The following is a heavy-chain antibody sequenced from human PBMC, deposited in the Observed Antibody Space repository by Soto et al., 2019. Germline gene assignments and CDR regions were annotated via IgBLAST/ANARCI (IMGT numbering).Heavy chain of an antibody. J-gene: IGHJ4*02. V-gene: IGHV2-5*01. CDR3: AHRASNEATIGY. CDR1: GFLITTTGVG. D-gene: IGHD5-12*01. Sequence: QITLKESGPTLVKPTQTLTLTCTFSGFLITTTGVGVGWIRKPPVKPLEWLAIIYWNDDKRYSTSLKSRLTFTNDTPKKQVVLPMTNMEPVYTATYYCAHRASNEATIGYWGQGTLVSVCS. CDR2: IYWNDDK.